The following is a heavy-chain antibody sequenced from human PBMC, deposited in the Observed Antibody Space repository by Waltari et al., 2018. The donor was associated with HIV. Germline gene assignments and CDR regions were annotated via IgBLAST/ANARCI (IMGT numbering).Heavy chain of an antibody. CDR3: AREKSYGSNFYYHFDL. J-gene: IGHJ4*02. D-gene: IGHD6-13*01. CDR1: GFPITGLA. V-gene: IGHV3-48*01. CDR2: ISSSSGKI. Sequence: EVQLVESGGGLVQTGGSVRRSCAGSGFPITGLARNGVRQAPGKGLVLLSYISSSSGKIHYAYSVKCRFTISRDNARNSMYLQMNRLRAEDTAVYFCAREKSYGSNFYYHFDLWGQGALVTVSS.